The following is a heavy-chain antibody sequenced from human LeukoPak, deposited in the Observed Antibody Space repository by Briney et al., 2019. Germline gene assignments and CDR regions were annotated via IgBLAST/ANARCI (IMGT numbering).Heavy chain of an antibody. CDR2: IGGSDGST. CDR3: ARDGIQSIDY. J-gene: IGHJ4*02. V-gene: IGHV3-23*01. CDR1: GFTFSNYV. D-gene: IGHD3-3*02. Sequence: PGGSLRLSCAASGFTFSNYVMNWVRQAPGKGLEWVSAIGGSDGSTYYADSVKGRFTISRDNSKNSLYLEMNSLRAEDTAVYYCARDGIQSIDYWGQGTLVTVSS.